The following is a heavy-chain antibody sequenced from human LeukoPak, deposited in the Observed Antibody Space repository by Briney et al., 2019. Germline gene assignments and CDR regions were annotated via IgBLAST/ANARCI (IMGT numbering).Heavy chain of an antibody. D-gene: IGHD1-26*01. CDR1: GYTFTSYD. V-gene: IGHV1-8*03. CDR3: ARNSGSQHDAFDI. J-gene: IGHJ3*02. CDR2: MNPNSGNT. Sequence: ASVKASCKASGYTFTSYDINWVRQATGQGLEWMGWMNPNSGNTGYAQKLQGRVTITRNTSISTAYMELSSLRSEDTAVYYCARNSGSQHDAFDIWGQGTMVTVSS.